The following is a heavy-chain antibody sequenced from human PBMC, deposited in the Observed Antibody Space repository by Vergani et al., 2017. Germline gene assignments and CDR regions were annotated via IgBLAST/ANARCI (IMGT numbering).Heavy chain of an antibody. CDR3: ASEGPSGGWFDP. J-gene: IGHJ5*02. V-gene: IGHV1-69*02. CDR2: IIPILGIA. Sequence: QVQLVQSGAELKKPGSSVKVSCKASVGTFSSYTISWVRQAPGQGLEWMVRIIPILGIANYAQKFQGRVTITADKSTSTAYMELSSLSSEDTAVYYCASEGPSGGWFDPWGQGTLVTVSS. D-gene: IGHD1-26*01. CDR1: VGTFSSYT.